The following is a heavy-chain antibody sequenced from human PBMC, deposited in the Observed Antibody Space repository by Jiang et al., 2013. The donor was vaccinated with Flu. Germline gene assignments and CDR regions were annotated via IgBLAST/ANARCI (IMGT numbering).Heavy chain of an antibody. Sequence: GAEVKKPGSSVKVSCKASGGTFSSYAISWVRQAPGQGLEWMGGIIPIFGTANYAQKFQGRVTITADESTSTAYMELSSLRSEDTAVYYCARVGDILTGDAFDIWGQGTMVTVSS. D-gene: IGHD3-9*01. CDR3: ARVGDILTGDAFDI. V-gene: IGHV1-69*01. CDR2: IIPIFGTA. CDR1: GGTFSSYA. J-gene: IGHJ3*02.